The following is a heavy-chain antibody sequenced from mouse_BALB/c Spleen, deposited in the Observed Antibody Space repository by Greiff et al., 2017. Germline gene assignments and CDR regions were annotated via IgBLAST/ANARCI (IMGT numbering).Heavy chain of an antibody. D-gene: IGHD2-4*01. J-gene: IGHJ3*01. Sequence: EVQVVESGGGLVQPGGSLRLSCATSGFTFTDYYMSWVRQPPGKALEWLGFIRNKANGYTTEYSASVKGRFTISRDNSQSILYLQMNTLRAEDSATYYCARDKDYDVFAYWGQGTLVTVSA. CDR1: GFTFTDYY. CDR2: IRNKANGYTT. CDR3: ARDKDYDVFAY. V-gene: IGHV7-3*02.